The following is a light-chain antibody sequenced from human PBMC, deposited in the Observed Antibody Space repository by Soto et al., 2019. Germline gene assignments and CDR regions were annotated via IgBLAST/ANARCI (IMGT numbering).Light chain of an antibody. CDR1: QSVSSSY. V-gene: IGKV3-20*01. CDR2: GVS. Sequence: IGLKKSPGTLSLSHRERATLSCRASQSVSSSYLAWYQQKAGQAPRLLIYGVSSRATGVSHRFSGSGSGTDFTLTISGLEPEDVAMYYCQHYGDSPPIPFGQVNRLEI. CDR3: QHYGDSPPIP. J-gene: IGKJ5*01.